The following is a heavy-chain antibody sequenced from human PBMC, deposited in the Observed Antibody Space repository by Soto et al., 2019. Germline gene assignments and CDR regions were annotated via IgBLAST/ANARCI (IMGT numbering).Heavy chain of an antibody. CDR3: ALKGSYYYYYGMDV. Sequence: ASVKVSCKASGYTFTSYDINWVRQATGQGLEWMGWMNPNSGNTGYAQKFQGRVTMTRNTSISTAYMELSSLRSEDTAVYYCALKGSYYYYYGMDVWGQGTTVTAP. CDR1: GYTFTSYD. J-gene: IGHJ6*02. CDR2: MNPNSGNT. V-gene: IGHV1-8*01. D-gene: IGHD1-26*01.